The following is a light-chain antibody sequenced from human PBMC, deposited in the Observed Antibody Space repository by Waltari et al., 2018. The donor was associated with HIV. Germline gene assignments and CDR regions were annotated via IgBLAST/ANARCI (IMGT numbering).Light chain of an antibody. V-gene: IGKV1-39*01. CDR1: QTISNY. Sequence: DIQLTQSPSSLSASVGDRVTITCRASQTISNYLNWYQQKPGKAPEVLIYTASGLQSGVPSRFSGRGSATDFTLTISNLQPEDSATYYCQQSYNSPRTFGHGTKVEIK. CDR3: QQSYNSPRT. J-gene: IGKJ1*01. CDR2: TAS.